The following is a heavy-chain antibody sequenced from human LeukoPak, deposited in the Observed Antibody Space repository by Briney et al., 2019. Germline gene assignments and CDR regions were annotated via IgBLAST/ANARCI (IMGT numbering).Heavy chain of an antibody. V-gene: IGHV1-69*05. CDR1: GGTFSSYA. CDR2: IIPIFGTA. J-gene: IGHJ5*02. D-gene: IGHD3-3*01. CDR3: ARSIFGVVINPPYNWFDP. Sequence: SVKVSCKASGGTFSSYAISWLRQAPGQGLEWMGGIIPIFGTANYAQKFQGRVTITTDESTSTAYMELSSLRSEDTAVYYCARSIFGVVINPPYNWFDPWGQGTPVTVSS.